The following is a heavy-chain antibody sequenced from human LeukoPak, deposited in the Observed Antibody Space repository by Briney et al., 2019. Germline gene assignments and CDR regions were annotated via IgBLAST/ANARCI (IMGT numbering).Heavy chain of an antibody. CDR2: IYSGGST. CDR1: GFTVSSDY. D-gene: IGHD5-18*01. CDR3: ARDGPGCSYGYWGYFDY. J-gene: IGHJ4*02. V-gene: IGHV3-53*01. Sequence: GGSLRLSCAASGFTVSSDYMSWVRQAPGKGLEWVSVIYSGGSTYYADSVKGRFTISRDNSKNTLYLQMNSLRAEDTAVYYCARDGPGCSYGYWGYFDYWGQGTLVTVSS.